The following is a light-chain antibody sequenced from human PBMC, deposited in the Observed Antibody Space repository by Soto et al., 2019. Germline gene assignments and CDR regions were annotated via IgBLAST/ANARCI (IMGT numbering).Light chain of an antibody. J-gene: IGKJ1*01. Sequence: IVLTQSPGTLSLSPGERATLSCRASQTVSSNYLAWYQQRPGQAPRLLIYDASTRATGTPDRFSGSGSGTDFTLTISRLEPEDFAVYYCHQFGGSPRAFGQGTKVDIK. V-gene: IGKV3-20*01. CDR2: DAS. CDR1: QTVSSNY. CDR3: HQFGGSPRA.